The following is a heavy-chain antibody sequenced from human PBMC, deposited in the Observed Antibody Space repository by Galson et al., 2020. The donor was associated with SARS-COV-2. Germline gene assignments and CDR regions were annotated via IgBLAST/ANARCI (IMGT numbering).Heavy chain of an antibody. CDR3: ARYDYGSGSYYETFDY. J-gene: IGHJ4*02. V-gene: IGHV4-31*11. Sequence: SETLSLTCAVSGGSINTIGFYWSWIRQQPGKGLEWIGYIYSIGKTHYNPSLKSRVSISTDTSNNRFSLRLNSVTAADTAVYFCARYDYGSGSYYETFDYWGQGILVTVSS. D-gene: IGHD3-10*01. CDR1: GGSINTIGFY. CDR2: IYSIGKT.